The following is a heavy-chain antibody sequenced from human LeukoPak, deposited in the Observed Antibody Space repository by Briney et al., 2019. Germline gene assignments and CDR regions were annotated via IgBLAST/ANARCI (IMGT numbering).Heavy chain of an antibody. CDR2: INNSGGIT. D-gene: IGHD6-19*01. CDR3: ATPGYSSGWYAY. J-gene: IGHJ4*02. CDR1: GFTFRSYA. Sequence: GGSLRLSCAASGFTFRSYAMSWVRQAPGKGLEWVSVINNSGGITYYADSVKGRFTISRDNSKNTLYLQMNSPRAEDTAVYYCATPGYSSGWYAYWGQGTLVTVSS. V-gene: IGHV3-23*01.